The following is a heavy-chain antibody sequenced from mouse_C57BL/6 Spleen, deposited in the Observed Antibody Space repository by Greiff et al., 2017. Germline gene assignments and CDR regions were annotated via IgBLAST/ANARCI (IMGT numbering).Heavy chain of an antibody. CDR1: GYAFSSSW. Sequence: VQLQQPGPELVKPGASVKISCKASGYAFSSSWMNWVKQRPGQGLEWIGRIYPGDGYTNYNRKFKGKATLTADKSSSTAYMQLSSLTSEDSAVYFCASGNYYGSSRYFDVWGTGTTVTVSS. J-gene: IGHJ1*03. CDR2: IYPGDGYT. CDR3: ASGNYYGSSRYFDV. D-gene: IGHD1-1*01. V-gene: IGHV1-82*01.